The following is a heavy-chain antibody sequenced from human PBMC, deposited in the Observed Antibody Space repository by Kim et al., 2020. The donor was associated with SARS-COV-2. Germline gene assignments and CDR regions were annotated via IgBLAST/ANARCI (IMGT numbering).Heavy chain of an antibody. CDR2: IDPSDSYT. J-gene: IGHJ5*02. V-gene: IGHV5-10-1*01. CDR3: ARLSYSSSWYSSWFDP. CDR1: GYSFTSYW. Sequence: GESLKISCKGSGYSFTSYWISWVRQMPGKGLEWMGRIDPSDSYTNYSPSFQGHVTISADKSISTAYLQWSSLKASDTAMYYCARLSYSSSWYSSWFDPWGQGTLVTVSS. D-gene: IGHD6-13*01.